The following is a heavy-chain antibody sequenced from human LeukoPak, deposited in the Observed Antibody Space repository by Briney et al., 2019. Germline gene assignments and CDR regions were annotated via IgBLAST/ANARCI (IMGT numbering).Heavy chain of an antibody. D-gene: IGHD6-19*01. Sequence: GGSLRLSCAASGFTFSNAWMSWVRQAPGKGLEWVSAISGSGGSTYYADSVKGRFTFSRDNSKNTLYLQMNSLRAEDTAVYYCAKLPILRLAYFDYWGQGTLVTVSS. CDR2: ISGSGGST. J-gene: IGHJ4*02. V-gene: IGHV3-23*01. CDR3: AKLPILRLAYFDY. CDR1: GFTFSNAW.